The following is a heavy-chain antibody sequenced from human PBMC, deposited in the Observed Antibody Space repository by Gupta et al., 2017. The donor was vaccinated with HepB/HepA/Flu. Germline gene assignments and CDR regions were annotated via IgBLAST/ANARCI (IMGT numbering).Heavy chain of an antibody. CDR2: ISGSGGST. CDR3: AKDNDMVRGAIDY. CDR1: GFTFSSYA. Sequence: EVQLLESGGGLVQPGGSLRLSCADSGFTFSSYAMSWVRQAPGKGLEGVSGISGSGGSTYSADSVKGRFSISRDNSKNTLYLQMNSLRAEDTAVYYCAKDNDMVRGAIDYWGQGTLVTVSS. V-gene: IGHV3-23*01. D-gene: IGHD3-10*01. J-gene: IGHJ4*02.